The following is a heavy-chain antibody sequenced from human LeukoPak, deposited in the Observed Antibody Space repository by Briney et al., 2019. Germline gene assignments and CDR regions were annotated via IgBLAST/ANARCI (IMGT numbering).Heavy chain of an antibody. Sequence: SETLSLTCVVSGGSISGYYWGWIRRPPGRGLEWIGYVYYSGSTNYNPSFKSRITISVDTSRNQFSLRLSSVTAADTAVYYCARIHRYCSGGACYVLDNWGQGTLVAVSS. D-gene: IGHD2-15*01. CDR2: VYYSGST. J-gene: IGHJ4*02. CDR1: GGSISGYY. CDR3: ARIHRYCSGGACYVLDN. V-gene: IGHV4-59*01.